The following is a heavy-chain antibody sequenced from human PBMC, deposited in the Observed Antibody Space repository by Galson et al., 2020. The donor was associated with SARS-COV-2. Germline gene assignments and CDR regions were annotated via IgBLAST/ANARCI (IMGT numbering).Heavy chain of an antibody. D-gene: IGHD5-12*01. CDR2: IEWNSGKI. CDR1: GFTFDDFA. Sequence: SLKISCAASGFTFDDFAMHWVRQAPGKGPEWVSSIEWNSGKIGYAYSVKGRFTISRDNAKNSLYLQINSLRPDDTALYYCARSRMATLYYFDSWGQGTLVTVSS. J-gene: IGHJ4*02. CDR3: ARSRMATLYYFDS. V-gene: IGHV3-9*01.